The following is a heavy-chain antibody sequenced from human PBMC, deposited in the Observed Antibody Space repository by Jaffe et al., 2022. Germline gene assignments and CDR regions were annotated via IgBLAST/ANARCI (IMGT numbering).Heavy chain of an antibody. CDR1: GFTFSSYE. D-gene: IGHD1-26*01. CDR2: ISSSGSTI. CDR3: ARDEDSGSYFDY. V-gene: IGHV3-48*03. J-gene: IGHJ4*02. Sequence: EVQLVESGGGLVQPGGSLRLSCAASGFTFSSYEMNWVRQAPGKGLEWVSYISSSGSTIYYADSVKGRFTISRDNAKNSLYLQMNSLRAEDTAVYYCARDEDSGSYFDYWGQGTLVTVSS.